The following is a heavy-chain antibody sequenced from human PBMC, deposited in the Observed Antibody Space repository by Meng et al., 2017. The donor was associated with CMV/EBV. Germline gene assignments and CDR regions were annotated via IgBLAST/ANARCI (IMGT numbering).Heavy chain of an antibody. CDR1: GFTFSSYA. J-gene: IGHJ6*02. D-gene: IGHD3-3*01. CDR2: ISYDGSNK. V-gene: IGHV3-30*04. Sequence: GGSLRLSCAASGFTFSSYAMHWVRQAPGKGLEWVAVISYDGSNKYYADSVKGRFTISRDNSKNTLYLQMNSLRAEDTAVYYCAKDVLETYYDFWSGYYDRSYYYYGMDVWGQGTTVTVSS. CDR3: AKDVLETYYDFWSGYYDRSYYYYGMDV.